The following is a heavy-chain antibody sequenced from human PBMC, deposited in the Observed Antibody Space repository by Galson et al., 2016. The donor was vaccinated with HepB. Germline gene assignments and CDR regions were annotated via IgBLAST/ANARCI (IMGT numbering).Heavy chain of an antibody. CDR3: ARVRGQPNGFDP. CDR1: GDSISSYY. J-gene: IGHJ5*02. V-gene: IGHV4-59*01. CDR2: IYYTGST. Sequence: SETLSLTCTVSGDSISSYYWSWIRQTPGKGLEWIGYIYYTGSTKYNPSLKSRVTISVDASENQFSLKLSSVTAAATAVYYCARVRGQPNGFDPGGQGLLVTVSS. D-gene: IGHD4-17*01.